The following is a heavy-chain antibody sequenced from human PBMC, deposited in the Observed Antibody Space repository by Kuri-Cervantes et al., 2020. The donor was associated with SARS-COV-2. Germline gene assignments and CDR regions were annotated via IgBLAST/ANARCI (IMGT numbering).Heavy chain of an antibody. J-gene: IGHJ4*02. CDR1: GGTFTSYD. CDR3: ARDVAPTILWFGEFPPSGDY. CDR2: ISAYNGNT. V-gene: IGHV1-18*01. D-gene: IGHD3-10*01. Sequence: ASVKVSCKASGGTFTSYDISWVRQAPGQGLEWMGWISAYNGNTNYAQKLQGRVTMTTDTSTSTAYMELRSLRSDDTAVYYCARDVAPTILWFGEFPPSGDYWGQGTLVTVSS.